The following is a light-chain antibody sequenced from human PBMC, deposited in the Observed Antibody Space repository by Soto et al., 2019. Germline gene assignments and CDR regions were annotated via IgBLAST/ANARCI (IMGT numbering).Light chain of an antibody. CDR3: QQYNNWPPTWT. CDR1: QDIKNY. CDR2: DAS. Sequence: DTQMTQSPSSLSASVGDRVTITCQASQDIKNYLNWYLQKPRKAPKLLIYDASNLERGVPSRFSGSGAGTEFTLTISSLQSEDFAVYYCQQYNNWPPTWTFGQGTKVDIK. V-gene: IGKV1-33*01. J-gene: IGKJ1*01.